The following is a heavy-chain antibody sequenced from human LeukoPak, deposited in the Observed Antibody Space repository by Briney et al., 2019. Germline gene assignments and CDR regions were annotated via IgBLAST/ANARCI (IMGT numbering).Heavy chain of an antibody. J-gene: IGHJ4*02. D-gene: IGHD1-26*01. V-gene: IGHV3-30*04. CDR3: AKVGQWELRTSYFDY. CDR1: GFTFSGSA. CDR2: ISYDGSNK. Sequence: GGSLRLSCAASGFTFSGSAMHWVRQAPGKGLEWVAVISYDGSNKYYADSVKGRFTISRDNSKNTLYLQMNSLRAEDTAVYYCAKVGQWELRTSYFDYWGQGTLVTVSS.